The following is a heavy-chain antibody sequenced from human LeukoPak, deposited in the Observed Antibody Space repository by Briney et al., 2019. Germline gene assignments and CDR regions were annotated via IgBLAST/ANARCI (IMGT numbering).Heavy chain of an antibody. D-gene: IGHD4-11*01. J-gene: IGHJ4*02. CDR2: INPNSGGT. Sequence: GASVKASCTASGYTFTSYGISWVRQAPGQGIEWMGWINPNSGGTNYAQKFQGRVTITRDTSISTAYMELSRLRSDDTAVYYCARDYSNYGYYFDYWGQGTLVTVSS. CDR1: GYTFTSYG. CDR3: ARDYSNYGYYFDY. V-gene: IGHV1-2*02.